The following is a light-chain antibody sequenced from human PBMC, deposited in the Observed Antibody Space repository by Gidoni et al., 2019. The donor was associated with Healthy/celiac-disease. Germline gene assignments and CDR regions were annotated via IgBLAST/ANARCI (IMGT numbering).Light chain of an antibody. CDR2: CAS. J-gene: IGKJ1*01. Sequence: EPVLTQPPGTLSLSPGERATLSCRASQRVSSSYLAWYQQKPGQAPRLLIYCASSRAAGITDRFSGSGSGTDFTLTISRLEPEDLAVYYCQQYDSTSWTFXGXTKVEIK. V-gene: IGKV3-20*01. CDR3: QQYDSTSWT. CDR1: QRVSSSY.